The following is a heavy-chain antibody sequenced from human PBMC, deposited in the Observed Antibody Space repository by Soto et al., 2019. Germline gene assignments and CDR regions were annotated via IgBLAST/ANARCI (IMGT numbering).Heavy chain of an antibody. J-gene: IGHJ4*02. D-gene: IGHD6-19*01. CDR1: GFRFSSYA. CDR2: ISGSGHLT. CDR3: AKYSGWYDTFGY. Sequence: EVQLLESGGGLVQPGGSLRLSCAASGFRFSSYAMSWVRQAPGKGLEWVSTISGSGHLTYYADSVKGRFTISRDNSKNTLSLQMNSLRAEATAVYYCAKYSGWYDTFGYWGQGTLVNAAS. V-gene: IGHV3-23*01.